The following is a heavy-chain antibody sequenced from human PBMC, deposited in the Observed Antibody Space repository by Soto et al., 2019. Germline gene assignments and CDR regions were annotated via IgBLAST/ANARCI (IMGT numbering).Heavy chain of an antibody. Sequence: PGDSLKISCKGSGYPFTGYWIAWVRQMPGKCLEWMGIIFPGNSNTIYSPSFQGQVLISVDKSISTAYLHWGTLKASDTAMYFCARQYVGVPTIPLLSYDYWGLGTLVTVSS. D-gene: IGHD2-21*02. J-gene: IGHJ4*02. CDR2: IFPGNSNT. CDR3: ARQYVGVPTIPLLSYDY. CDR1: GYPFTGYW. V-gene: IGHV5-51*01.